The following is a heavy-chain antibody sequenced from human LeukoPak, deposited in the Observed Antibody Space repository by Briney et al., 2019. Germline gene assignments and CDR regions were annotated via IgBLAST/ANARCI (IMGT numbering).Heavy chain of an antibody. CDR3: ARHDFASPFDY. Sequence: QPGGSLRLSCAPSGFTFSTSWMSWVRQAPGKGLEWVANIKQDGSERYYVGSVKGRFTISRDNAKNSLYLQMNSLTAEDTAVYYCARHDFASPFDYWAQGILVTVSS. CDR2: IKQDGSER. V-gene: IGHV3-7*01. CDR1: GFTFSTSW. J-gene: IGHJ4*02. D-gene: IGHD2-21*02.